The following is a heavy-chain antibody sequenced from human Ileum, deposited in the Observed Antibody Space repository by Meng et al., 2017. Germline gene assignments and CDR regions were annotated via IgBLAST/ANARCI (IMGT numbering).Heavy chain of an antibody. CDR1: GGSISICNW. Sequence: QVQLQELGPGLVKPSGTLPPTLAVPGGSISICNWWIWVRRPPGKGLEWIGEIYHTGGTNYNPSLKRRVTISVDKSKNQFSLEVTSVTAADTAVYYCARVRCASVSCYGDSYFDYWGQGILVTVSS. D-gene: IGHD2-15*01. CDR2: IYHTGGT. V-gene: IGHV4-4*02. CDR3: ARVRCASVSCYGDSYFDY. J-gene: IGHJ4*02.